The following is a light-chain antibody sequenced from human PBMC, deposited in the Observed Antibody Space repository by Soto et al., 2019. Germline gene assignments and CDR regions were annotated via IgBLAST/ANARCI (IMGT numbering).Light chain of an antibody. CDR2: GSS. V-gene: IGKV3D-20*02. CDR3: QQRNNWPPIT. CDR1: QSVSSSY. J-gene: IGKJ5*01. Sequence: EIVLTQSPGTLSLSPGERATLSCRSSQSVSSSYLAWYQQKPGQAPRHLIYGSSSRATGIPDRFSGSGSGTECPLTSSRLGPEDSAVYYCQQRNNWPPITFGQGTRLEI.